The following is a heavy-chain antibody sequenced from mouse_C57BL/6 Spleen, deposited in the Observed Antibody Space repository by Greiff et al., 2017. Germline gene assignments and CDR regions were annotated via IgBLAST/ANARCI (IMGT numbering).Heavy chain of an antibody. J-gene: IGHJ2*01. V-gene: IGHV1-4*01. CDR3: ARGGDWAYFDY. CDR1: GYTFTSYT. D-gene: IGHD4-1*01. Sequence: QVQLQQSGAELARPGASVKTSCKASGYTFTSYTMHWVKQRPGQGLEWIGYINPSSGYTKYNQKFKDKATLTADKSSSTAYMQLSSLTSEDSAVYYCARGGDWAYFDYWGQGTTLTVSS. CDR2: INPSSGYT.